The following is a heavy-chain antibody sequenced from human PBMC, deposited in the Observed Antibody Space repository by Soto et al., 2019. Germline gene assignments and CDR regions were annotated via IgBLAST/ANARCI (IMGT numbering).Heavy chain of an antibody. CDR1: GFTFSSAW. Sequence: EVQLVESGGGLVKPGGSLRLSCEASGFTFSSAWMRWVRQAPGKGPEWVGRIKSKTDGGTIDYAAPVKGRFTISRADIRDRLSLQMDSLKTEHTAIYYCTTEPDPRYRSGDTWYLVIDYPYYGMDVWGQGTTVTVSS. CDR2: IKSKTDGGTI. V-gene: IGHV3-15*01. CDR3: TTEPDPRYRSGDTWYLVIDYPYYGMDV. D-gene: IGHD2-15*01. J-gene: IGHJ6*02.